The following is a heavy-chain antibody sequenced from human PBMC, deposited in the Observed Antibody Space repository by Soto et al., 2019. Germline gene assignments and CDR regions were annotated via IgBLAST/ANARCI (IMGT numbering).Heavy chain of an antibody. J-gene: IGHJ4*02. V-gene: IGHV1-18*01. CDR3: AKDNQRLSGSYHDF. D-gene: IGHD3-16*02. Sequence: QVQLVQSGGEVKQPGASVKVSCKTSGYTFSNYGISWVRQAPGQGLEWVGWISGYNGNTKHAQNVQGRVTLTTDTSTSTAYMELRSLTSDDTAVYYCAKDNQRLSGSYHDFWGQGTLVTVSS. CDR1: GYTFSNYG. CDR2: ISGYNGNT.